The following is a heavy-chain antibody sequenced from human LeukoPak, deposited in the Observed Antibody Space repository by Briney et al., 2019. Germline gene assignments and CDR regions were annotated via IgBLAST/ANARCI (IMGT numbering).Heavy chain of an antibody. J-gene: IGHJ6*02. D-gene: IGHD5-18*01. Sequence: SETLSLTCTVSGGSISSGGYYWSWIRQHPGKGLEWIGYIYYSGSTYYNPSLKSRVTISVDTSKNQFSLKLSSVTAADTAVYYCARDEYSYGSGNGTDVWGQGTTVTVSS. CDR1: GGSISSGGYY. V-gene: IGHV4-31*03. CDR2: IYYSGST. CDR3: ARDEYSYGSGNGTDV.